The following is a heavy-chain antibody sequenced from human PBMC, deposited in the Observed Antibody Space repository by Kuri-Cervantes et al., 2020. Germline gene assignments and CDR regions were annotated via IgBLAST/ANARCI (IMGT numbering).Heavy chain of an antibody. D-gene: IGHD3-10*01. V-gene: IGHV4-38-2*02. CDR1: GYSISSGYY. Sequence: ESLKISCTVSGYSISSGYYWGWIRQPPGKGVEWIGSIYHSGSTYYNQSLKSRVTISVDTSKNQFSLKLSSVTAADTAVYYCARDPTGAIWFRDNDAFDIWGQGTMVTVSS. CDR2: IYHSGST. CDR3: ARDPTGAIWFRDNDAFDI. J-gene: IGHJ3*02.